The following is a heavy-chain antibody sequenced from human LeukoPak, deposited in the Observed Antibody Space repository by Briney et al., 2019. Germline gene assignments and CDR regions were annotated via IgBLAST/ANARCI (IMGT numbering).Heavy chain of an antibody. CDR3: ATISVAPSGDYYFAMDV. V-gene: IGHV4-4*02. CDR2: IYHTGSA. CDR1: GGSISSTNW. Sequence: SETLSLTCAVSGGSISSTNWWSWVRQPPGKGLEWIGEIYHTGSANFNPSLEGRVTISVDKSKNHFSLNLSSVTAADTAVYYCATISVAPSGDYYFAMDVWGQGTTVTVPS. D-gene: IGHD6-19*01. J-gene: IGHJ6*02.